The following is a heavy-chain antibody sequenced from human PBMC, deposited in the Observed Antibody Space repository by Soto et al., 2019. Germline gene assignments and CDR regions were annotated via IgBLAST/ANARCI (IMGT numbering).Heavy chain of an antibody. CDR1: GFTFTNAL. CDR2: IKSKTDGGTT. D-gene: IGHD2-15*01. Sequence: EVQLVESGGGLVKPGESLRLSCAASGFTFTNALMSWVRQAPGKGLELVGRIKSKTDGGTTDYTAPVKGRFTISRDDSKNTLYLQINSLETEDTAVYYCTTDRAIMEAVIFDSWGQGTLVTVSS. CDR3: TTDRAIMEAVIFDS. J-gene: IGHJ4*02. V-gene: IGHV3-15*01.